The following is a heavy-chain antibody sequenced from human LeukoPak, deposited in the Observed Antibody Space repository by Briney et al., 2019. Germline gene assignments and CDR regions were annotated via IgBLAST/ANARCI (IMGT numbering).Heavy chain of an antibody. Sequence: PSETLSLTCTVSGGSISSYYWSWIRQPPGKGLEWIGYIYTSGSTNYNPSLKSRVTISVDTSKNQFSLKLSSVTAADTAVYYCARRVLNNWFDPWGQGTLVTVSS. V-gene: IGHV4-4*09. CDR3: ARRVLNNWFDP. CDR1: GGSISSYY. J-gene: IGHJ5*02. CDR2: IYTSGST.